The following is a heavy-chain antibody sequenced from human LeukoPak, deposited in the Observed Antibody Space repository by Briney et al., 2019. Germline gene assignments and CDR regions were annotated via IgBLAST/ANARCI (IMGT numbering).Heavy chain of an antibody. CDR2: INVGSGNA. Sequence: ASVKVSCKASGYTFTSYAIHWVRQAPGQGLEWMGRINVGSGNAKYSQQFLGRVTITRDTSASTAYMELSSLRSDDLGVYYCARNGFSGYDFDYYFYYMDVWGKGTTVTVSS. V-gene: IGHV1-3*03. D-gene: IGHD5-12*01. CDR3: ARNGFSGYDFDYYFYYMDV. J-gene: IGHJ6*03. CDR1: GYTFTSYA.